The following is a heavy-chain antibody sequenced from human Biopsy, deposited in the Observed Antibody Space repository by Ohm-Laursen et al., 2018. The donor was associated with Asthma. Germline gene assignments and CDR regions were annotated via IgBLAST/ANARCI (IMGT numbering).Heavy chain of an antibody. CDR2: ISKDASTQ. D-gene: IGHD1-1*01. CDR1: GFSFSNFA. Sequence: SLRLSCTASGFSFSNFAIPWVRQAPGKGLEWVGVISKDASTQDYADSVKGRFTMARDNSKNTLDLQMNSLREEDTAVYYRVRDGTDDAFDIWGQGTVVSVSS. J-gene: IGHJ3*02. CDR3: VRDGTDDAFDI. V-gene: IGHV3-30*01.